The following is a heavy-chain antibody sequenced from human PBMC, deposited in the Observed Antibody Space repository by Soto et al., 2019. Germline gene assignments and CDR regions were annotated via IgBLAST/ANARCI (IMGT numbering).Heavy chain of an antibody. J-gene: IGHJ5*02. CDR2: IYYSGST. Sequence: SWTLSLTCTVSGGSISSYYWSWIRQPPGTGLEWIVYIYYSGSTNYNPSLKSRVTISVDTSKNQFSLKLSSVTAADTAVYDCARDHEDRRGGSCYFGGPWFDPWRQGTLVTVSS. D-gene: IGHD2-15*01. V-gene: IGHV4-59*01. CDR3: ARDHEDRRGGSCYFGGPWFDP. CDR1: GGSISSYY.